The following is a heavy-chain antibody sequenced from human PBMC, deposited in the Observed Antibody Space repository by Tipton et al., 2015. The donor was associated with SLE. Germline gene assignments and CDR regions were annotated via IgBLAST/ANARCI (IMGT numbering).Heavy chain of an antibody. CDR1: GGSISSGGYS. Sequence: TLSLTCAVSGGSISSGGYSWSWIRQPPGKGLEWIGYIYHSGSTYYNPSLKSRVTISVDRSKNQFSLKLSSVTAADTAVYYCARGGVAAAVSPLDYWGQGTLVTVSS. D-gene: IGHD6-13*01. J-gene: IGHJ4*02. CDR2: IYHSGST. CDR3: ARGGVAAAVSPLDY. V-gene: IGHV4-30-2*01.